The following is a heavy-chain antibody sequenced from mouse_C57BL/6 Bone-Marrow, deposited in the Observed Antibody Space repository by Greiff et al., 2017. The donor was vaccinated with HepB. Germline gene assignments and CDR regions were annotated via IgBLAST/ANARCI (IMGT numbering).Heavy chain of an antibody. Sequence: DVKLQESGPGLVKPSQSLSLTCSVTGYSITSGYYWNWLRQFPGNKLEWMGYISYDGSNNYNPSLKNRISITRDTSKNQFFLKLNSVTTEDTATYYCAREGLANWDGYYAMDYWGQGTSVTVSS. V-gene: IGHV3-6*01. D-gene: IGHD4-1*01. CDR2: ISYDGSN. CDR1: GYSITSGYY. CDR3: AREGLANWDGYYAMDY. J-gene: IGHJ4*01.